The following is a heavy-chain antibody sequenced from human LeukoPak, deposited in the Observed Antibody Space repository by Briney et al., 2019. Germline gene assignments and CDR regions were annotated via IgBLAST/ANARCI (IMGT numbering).Heavy chain of an antibody. J-gene: IGHJ4*02. CDR2: INPSGGTT. CDR1: GYTFTSNY. D-gene: IGHD6-6*01. CDR3: ARGARLLGGLDY. V-gene: IGHV1-46*03. Sequence: ASVKVSCKASGYTFTSNYMHWVRQAPGQGLEWMGIINPSGGTTSYAQKFQGRVTMTRDTSTGTVYMELSSLRSEDTAVYYCARGARLLGGLDYWGQGTLVTVSS.